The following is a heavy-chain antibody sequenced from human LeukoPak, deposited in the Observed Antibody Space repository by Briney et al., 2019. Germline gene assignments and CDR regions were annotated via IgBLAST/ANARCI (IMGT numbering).Heavy chain of an antibody. CDR3: AKSWFGYCSGGSCYARGFFDY. V-gene: IGHV3-9*01. J-gene: IGHJ4*02. D-gene: IGHD2-15*01. CDR1: GFTFDDYA. CDR2: IRWYSGSI. Sequence: PGGSLRLFFAASGFTFDDYAMHWVRQAAGKGLEWVSAIRWYSGSIGYADSVKGRFTISRDNAKNSLYLQMNSLRAEDTALYYCAKSWFGYCSGGSCYARGFFDYWGQGTLVTVSS.